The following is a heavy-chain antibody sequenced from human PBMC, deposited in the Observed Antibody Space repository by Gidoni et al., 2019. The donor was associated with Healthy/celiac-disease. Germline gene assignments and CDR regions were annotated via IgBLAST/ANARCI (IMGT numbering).Heavy chain of an antibody. CDR1: GFTFSSYA. CDR2: ISGSGGST. Sequence: EVQLLESGGGLVQPGGSLRLSCAASGFTFSSYAMSWARQAPGKGLEWVSAISGSGGSTYYADSVKGRFTISRDNSKNTLYLQMNSLRAEDTAVYYCAKDRKSCSSTSCYTAATWFDPWGQGTLVTVSS. D-gene: IGHD2-2*02. V-gene: IGHV3-23*01. CDR3: AKDRKSCSSTSCYTAATWFDP. J-gene: IGHJ5*02.